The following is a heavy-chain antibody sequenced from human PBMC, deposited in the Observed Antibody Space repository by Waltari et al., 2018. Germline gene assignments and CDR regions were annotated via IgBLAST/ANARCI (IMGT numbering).Heavy chain of an antibody. CDR2: VSNDGKKK. V-gene: IGHV3-30*01. D-gene: IGHD6-13*01. CDR3: AKDSRSSLFRWCDNWFDP. CDR1: GFTFSGYA. J-gene: IGHJ5*02. Sequence: QVQLVESGGGVVQPGRSLRLSCAASGFTFSGYAMHWIRQSPGNGLEWGAAVSNDGKKKYCADSVKGRFTVSRDNSENALNLQMDSLRVDDAAIYYCAKDSRSSLFRWCDNWFDPWGQGTLVTVSS.